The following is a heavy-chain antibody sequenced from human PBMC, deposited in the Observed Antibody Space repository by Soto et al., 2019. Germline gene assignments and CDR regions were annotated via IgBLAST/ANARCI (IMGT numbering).Heavy chain of an antibody. Sequence: EVQLLESGGGLVQPGGSLRLSRAASGFTFSSYAMSWVRQAPGKGLEWVSAISGSGGSTYYADSVKGRFTIARDNSKDTQYLHMNRLRAEEPAVYYCAKGRGYCSSTSCYVGSDYWGQGTLVTVSS. J-gene: IGHJ4*02. V-gene: IGHV3-23*01. CDR2: ISGSGGST. D-gene: IGHD2-2*01. CDR1: GFTFSSYA. CDR3: AKGRGYCSSTSCYVGSDY.